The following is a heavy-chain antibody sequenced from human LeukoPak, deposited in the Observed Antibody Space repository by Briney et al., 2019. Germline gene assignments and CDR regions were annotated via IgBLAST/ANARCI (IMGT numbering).Heavy chain of an antibody. CDR1: GFTFSSYS. J-gene: IGHJ6*03. CDR2: ISSSSSYI. Sequence: GGSLRLSCAASGFTFSSYSMNWVRQAPGKGLEWVSSISSSSSYIYYADSVKGRYTISRDNAKNSLYLQMNSLRAEDTAVYYCAKDSSSSDYYYYMDVWGKGTTVTVSS. D-gene: IGHD6-6*01. V-gene: IGHV3-21*01. CDR3: AKDSSSSDYYYYMDV.